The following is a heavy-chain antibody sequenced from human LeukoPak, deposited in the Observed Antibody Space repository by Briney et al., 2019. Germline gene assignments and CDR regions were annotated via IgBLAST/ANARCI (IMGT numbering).Heavy chain of an antibody. CDR2: IIPIFGTA. V-gene: IGHV1-69*05. J-gene: IGHJ6*03. CDR1: GGTFSSYA. CDR3: ARAPRYYYMDV. Sequence: SVKVSCKASGGTFSSYAISWVRQAPGQGLEWMGGIIPIFGTANYAQKFQGRVTMTRDMSTSTDYLELSRLRSDDTAVYYCARAPRYYYMDVWGKGTTVTVSS.